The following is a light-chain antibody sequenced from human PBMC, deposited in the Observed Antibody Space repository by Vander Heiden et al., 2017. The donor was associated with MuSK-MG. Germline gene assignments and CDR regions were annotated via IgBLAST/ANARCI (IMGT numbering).Light chain of an antibody. J-gene: IGLJ2*01. CDR1: SFNVGSNA. CDR2: SNV. Sequence: QPILTQPPSPLATSVLRVTISCSGGSFNVGSNAVHWYQQFSGTAPKLVIYSNVQRPSGVPGRFSGSKSGTSASLAVSGVQSEDEAEYFCAAWDDSLHALLFGGGTKLTAL. CDR3: AAWDDSLHALL. V-gene: IGLV1-44*01.